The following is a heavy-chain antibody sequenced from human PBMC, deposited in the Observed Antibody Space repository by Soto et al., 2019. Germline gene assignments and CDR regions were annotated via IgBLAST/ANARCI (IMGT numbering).Heavy chain of an antibody. D-gene: IGHD5-18*01. Sequence: QAQLVQSGAEVKKPGASVKVSCKSSGYTFYSHSISWVRQAPGQGRAWMGRISADNGNTKYAQKIRGKVTMTTDTSTSTGYMDLRNLRCEDTAVYYCARCIQQDYYYGMDVWGKGTTVTVSS. CDR3: ARCIQQDYYYGMDV. V-gene: IGHV1-18*01. J-gene: IGHJ6*04. CDR1: GYTFYSHS. CDR2: ISADNGNT.